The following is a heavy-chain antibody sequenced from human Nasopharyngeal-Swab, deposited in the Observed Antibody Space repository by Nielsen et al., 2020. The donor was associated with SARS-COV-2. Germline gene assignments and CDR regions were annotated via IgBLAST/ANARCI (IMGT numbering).Heavy chain of an antibody. CDR3: ASRRYYYGSGSYSPDY. V-gene: IGHV4-39*07. J-gene: IGHJ4*02. Sequence: WIRQPPGKGLEWIGSIYYSGSTYYNPSLKSRVTISVDTSKNQFSLKLSSVTAADTAVYYCASRRYYYGSGSYSPDYWGQGTLVTVSS. CDR2: IYYSGST. D-gene: IGHD3-10*01.